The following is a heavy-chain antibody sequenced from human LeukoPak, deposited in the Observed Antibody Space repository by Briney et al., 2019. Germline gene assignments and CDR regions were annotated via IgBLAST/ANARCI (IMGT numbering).Heavy chain of an antibody. D-gene: IGHD3-3*01. J-gene: IGHJ6*03. CDR2: IYYSGST. Sequence: SIYYSGSTNYNPSLKSLVTISVDTSKNQFSLKLSSVTAADTAVYYCARDLVADFWSGPHYMDVWGKGTTVTVSS. V-gene: IGHV4-59*01. CDR3: ARDLVADFWSGPHYMDV.